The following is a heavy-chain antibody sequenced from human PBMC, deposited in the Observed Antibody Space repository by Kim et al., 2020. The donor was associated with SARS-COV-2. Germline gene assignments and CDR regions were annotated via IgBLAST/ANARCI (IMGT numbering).Heavy chain of an antibody. D-gene: IGHD3-10*01. V-gene: IGHV4-31*02. J-gene: IGHJ4*02. CDR3: ARGGGESYDY. Sequence: TYSVPSLKSRVTISVDTAKTQFSVKLSSWTAADTAVYYCARGGGESYDYWGQGTLVTVSS. CDR2: T.